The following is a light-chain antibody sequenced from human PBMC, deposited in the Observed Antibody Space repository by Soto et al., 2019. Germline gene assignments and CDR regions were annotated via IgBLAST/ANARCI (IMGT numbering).Light chain of an antibody. CDR3: QQYKTT. Sequence: DIQMTQSPSTLSASVGDRVTITCRASQTISSWLAWYQQKPGKAPNLLIYKASSLESGVPSRFSGSGSGTEFTLTISSLQPDDFATYYCQQYKTTFGPGTKVDIK. J-gene: IGKJ3*01. CDR2: KAS. CDR1: QTISSW. V-gene: IGKV1-5*03.